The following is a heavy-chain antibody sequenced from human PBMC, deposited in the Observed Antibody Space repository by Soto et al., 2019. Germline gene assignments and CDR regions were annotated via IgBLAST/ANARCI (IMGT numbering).Heavy chain of an antibody. CDR3: ARPTNVGVDYNDYPWFDP. J-gene: IGHJ5*02. V-gene: IGHV4-34*01. D-gene: IGHD4-17*01. CDR2: INSSGST. CDR1: GGSFSAFY. Sequence: SETLSLTCAVYGGSFSAFYWSWIRQPPGKGLEWIGEINSSGSTKYSPSLKSRVTISVDTSKNQFSLKLTSVTAADTAVYYCARPTNVGVDYNDYPWFDPWGQGTLVTVSS.